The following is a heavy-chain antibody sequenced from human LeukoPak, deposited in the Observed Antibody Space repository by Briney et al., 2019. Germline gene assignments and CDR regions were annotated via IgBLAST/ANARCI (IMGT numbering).Heavy chain of an antibody. CDR1: GGSFSGYY. V-gene: IGHV4-34*01. Sequence: NPSETLSLTCAVYGGSFSGYYWSWIRQPPGKGLEWIGEINHSGSTNYNPSLKSRVTISADTSKNQSSLKLSSVTAADTAVYYCARGKYSSSWRKPYYYHGMDVWGQGTTVTVSS. J-gene: IGHJ6*02. CDR2: INHSGST. D-gene: IGHD6-13*01. CDR3: ARGKYSSSWRKPYYYHGMDV.